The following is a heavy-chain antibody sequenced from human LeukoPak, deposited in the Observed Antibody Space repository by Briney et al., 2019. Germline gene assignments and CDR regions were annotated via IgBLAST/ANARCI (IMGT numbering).Heavy chain of an antibody. CDR3: ARADYAYYYYYGMDV. Sequence: GGSLRLSCAASGFTFSSYSMNWVRQAPGKGLEWVSSISSSSYIYYADSVKGRFTISRDNAKNSLYLQMNSLRAEDTAVYYCARADYAYYYYYGMDVWGQGTTVTVSS. V-gene: IGHV3-21*01. CDR2: ISSSSYI. D-gene: IGHD4-17*01. J-gene: IGHJ6*02. CDR1: GFTFSSYS.